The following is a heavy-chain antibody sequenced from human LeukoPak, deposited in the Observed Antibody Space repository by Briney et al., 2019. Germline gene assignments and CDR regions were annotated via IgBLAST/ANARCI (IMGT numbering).Heavy chain of an antibody. CDR2: IYYSGST. V-gene: IGHV4-59*01. Sequence: SETLSLTCTVSGGSISSYYWSWIRQLPGKGLEWIGYIYYSGSTNYNPSLKSRVTISVDTSKNQFSLKLSSVTAADTAVYYCARRGDYYDSSGYYTFFDYWGQGTLVTVSS. D-gene: IGHD3-22*01. CDR1: GGSISSYY. CDR3: ARRGDYYDSSGYYTFFDY. J-gene: IGHJ4*02.